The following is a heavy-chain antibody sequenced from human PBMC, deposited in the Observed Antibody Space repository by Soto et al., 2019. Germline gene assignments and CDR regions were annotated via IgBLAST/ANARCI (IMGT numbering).Heavy chain of an antibody. CDR2: INQDGSEK. D-gene: IGHD1-26*01. Sequence: GGSLRLSCAVSGFTFSNSLMSWVGQAPGKGLEWVANINQDGSEKYYVDSAKGRFTISRDNAKNSLYLQMNSLRAEDTAVYYCARELIVGPAEYFQHWGQGTLVTVSS. CDR3: ARELIVGPAEYFQH. V-gene: IGHV3-7*01. CDR1: GFTFSNSL. J-gene: IGHJ1*01.